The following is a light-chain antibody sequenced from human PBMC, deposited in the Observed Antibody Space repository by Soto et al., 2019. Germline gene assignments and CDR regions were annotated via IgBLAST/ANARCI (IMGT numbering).Light chain of an antibody. J-gene: IGLJ3*02. CDR2: EVT. CDR3: CSHSSSITWM. Sequence: QSALTQTASVSGSPGQSITISCTGTSSDVGGYNFVSWYQQHPGKAPKLIIHEVTNRPSGVSTRFSGSKSGNTASLTISGLQAEDEAAYYCCSHSSSITWMFGGGTKLTVL. CDR1: SSDVGGYNF. V-gene: IGLV2-14*03.